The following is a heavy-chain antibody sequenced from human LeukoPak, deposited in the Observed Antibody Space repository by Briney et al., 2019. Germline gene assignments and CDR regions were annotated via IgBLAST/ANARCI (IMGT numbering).Heavy chain of an antibody. J-gene: IGHJ6*02. CDR2: ISDYNGNT. D-gene: IGHD5-12*01. CDR1: GYTFTSYG. Sequence: AAVKVSCKASGYTFTSYGISWVRQAPGQGLEWVGWISDYNGNTNYAQKLQGRVTMTTDKSTSTAYMELRSLRSDDTAVYYCARDLATTHYYGMDVWGQGTTVTVSS. V-gene: IGHV1-18*01. CDR3: ARDLATTHYYGMDV.